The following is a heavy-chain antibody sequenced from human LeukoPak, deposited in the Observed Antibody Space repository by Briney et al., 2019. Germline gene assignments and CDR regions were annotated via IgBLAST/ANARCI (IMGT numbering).Heavy chain of an antibody. CDR1: GSYW. J-gene: IGHJ4*02. V-gene: IGHV3-74*01. Sequence: GGSLRLSCAASGSYWMHWVRQAPGKGLVWVSRINSDGSWTSYADSVKGRFTISKDNAKNTVYLQMNNLRAEDTAVYYCVSFYETYWGRGTLVTVSS. D-gene: IGHD2/OR15-2a*01. CDR3: VSFYETY. CDR2: INSDGSWT.